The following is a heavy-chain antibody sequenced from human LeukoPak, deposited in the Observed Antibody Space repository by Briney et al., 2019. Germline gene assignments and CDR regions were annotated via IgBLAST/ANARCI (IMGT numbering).Heavy chain of an antibody. J-gene: IGHJ5*02. CDR3: ARDVHGDYGSGWFDP. Sequence: SVKVSCKTSGGTFNNSAISWVRQAPGQGLEWLGGIMPLFGTAGYAQKFQGRVTITKDESTRTVYLELTSLTSDDTAVYYCARDVHGDYGSGWFDPWGQGTLVSVSS. CDR2: IMPLFGTA. CDR1: GGTFNNSA. V-gene: IGHV1-69*05. D-gene: IGHD4-17*01.